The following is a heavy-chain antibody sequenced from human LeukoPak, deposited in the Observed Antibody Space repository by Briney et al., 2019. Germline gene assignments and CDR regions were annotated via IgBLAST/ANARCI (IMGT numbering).Heavy chain of an antibody. Sequence: ASVKVSCKASGYTFTDYYIHWVRQAPGQGLEWMGWINANNGGTNYGKSLQGRVTMTRDTSISTAFMELSRLTSDDTAVYYCARERGFGYSYGSVLYWGRGTLVTVSS. CDR3: ARERGFGYSYGSVLY. D-gene: IGHD5-18*01. CDR1: GYTFTDYY. V-gene: IGHV1-2*02. J-gene: IGHJ4*02. CDR2: INANNGGT.